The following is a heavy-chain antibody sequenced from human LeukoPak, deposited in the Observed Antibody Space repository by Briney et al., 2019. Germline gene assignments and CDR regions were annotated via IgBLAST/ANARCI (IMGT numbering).Heavy chain of an antibody. CDR1: GFTFDDYA. J-gene: IGHJ6*02. CDR2: ISWNSGSI. V-gene: IGHV3-9*01. CDR3: AKDIERYSSGFDGMDV. Sequence: PGRSLRLSCAASGFTFDDYAMHWVRQAPGKGLEWVSGISWNSGSIGYADSVKGRFTISRDNAKNSLYLQMNSLRAEDTALYYCAKDIERYSSGFDGMDVWGQGTTVTVSS. D-gene: IGHD6-19*01.